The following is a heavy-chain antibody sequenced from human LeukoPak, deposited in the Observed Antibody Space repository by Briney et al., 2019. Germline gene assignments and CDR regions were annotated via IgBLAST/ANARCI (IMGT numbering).Heavy chain of an antibody. CDR1: GVSISSGGYY. CDR3: ARDSSLSRGAIDY. Sequence: SQTLSLTRTVSGVSISSGGYYWSWIRQPPGKGLEWIGYIYYSGSTYYNPSLKSRVTISVDTSKNQFSLKLSSVTAEDTAVYYCARDSSLSRGAIDYWGQGTLVTVSS. CDR2: IYYSGST. D-gene: IGHD3-10*01. V-gene: IGHV4-31*03. J-gene: IGHJ4*02.